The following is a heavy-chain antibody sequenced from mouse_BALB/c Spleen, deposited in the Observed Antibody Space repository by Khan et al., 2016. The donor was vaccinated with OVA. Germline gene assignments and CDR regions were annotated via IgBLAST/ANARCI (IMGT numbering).Heavy chain of an antibody. CDR1: GYTFTHYW. J-gene: IGHJ2*02. Sequence: QVQLKQSGTEVVRPGTSVKMSSKAAGYTFTHYWIGWVKQRPGHGPEWIGDTYPGGGYTNYNEKFKGKATLTADTSSSTAYMQPSGLTSEDPDIYDSARRGTTRASCEYFDYWGQGTSVIVSS. CDR3: ARRGTTRASCEYFDY. V-gene: IGHV1-63*02. D-gene: IGHD3-1*01. CDR2: TYPGGGYT.